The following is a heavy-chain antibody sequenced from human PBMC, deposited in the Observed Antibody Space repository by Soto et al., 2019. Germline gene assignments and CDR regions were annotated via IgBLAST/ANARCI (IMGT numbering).Heavy chain of an antibody. CDR1: GFTFSNAW. Sequence: GGSLRLSCAASGFTFSNAWMSWVRQAPGKGLEWVGRIKSKTDGGTTDYAAPVKGRFTISRDDSKNTLYQQMNSLKTEDTAVYYCTTDPTQAPPVMDIVVVVAATGAPRSATSAYYYYMDVWGKGTTVTVSS. CDR3: TTDPTQAPPVMDIVVVVAATGAPRSATSAYYYYMDV. D-gene: IGHD2-15*01. J-gene: IGHJ6*03. CDR2: IKSKTDGGTT. V-gene: IGHV3-15*01.